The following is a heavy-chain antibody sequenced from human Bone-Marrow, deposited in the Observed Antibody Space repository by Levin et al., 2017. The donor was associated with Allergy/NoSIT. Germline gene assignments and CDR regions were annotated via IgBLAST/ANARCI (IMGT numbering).Heavy chain of an antibody. D-gene: IGHD6-13*01. Sequence: GGSLRLSCAASFFPLSSSSLLFLLPSPLKGLEWVSYIRSSSSYTNHADFVEGRFTISRDNAKNSLFLQMNSLRAEDTAVYYCARESGQLGYYNYYGMDVCGQGTTVTVSS. CDR1: FFPLSSSS. J-gene: IGHJ6*02. V-gene: IGHV3-11*05. CDR3: ARESGQLGYYNYYGMDV. CDR2: IRSSSSYT.